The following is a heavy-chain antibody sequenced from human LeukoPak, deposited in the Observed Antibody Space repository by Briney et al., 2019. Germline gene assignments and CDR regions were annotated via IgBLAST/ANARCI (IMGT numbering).Heavy chain of an antibody. Sequence: ASVKVSCKASGYTFTSYGISWVRQAPGQGLEWMGWISAYNGNTNYAQKLQGRVTMTTDTSTSTAYMELRSLRSGDTAVYYCARDGRYSGYGYYFDYWGQGTLVTVSS. D-gene: IGHD5-12*01. CDR2: ISAYNGNT. J-gene: IGHJ4*02. V-gene: IGHV1-18*01. CDR3: ARDGRYSGYGYYFDY. CDR1: GYTFTSYG.